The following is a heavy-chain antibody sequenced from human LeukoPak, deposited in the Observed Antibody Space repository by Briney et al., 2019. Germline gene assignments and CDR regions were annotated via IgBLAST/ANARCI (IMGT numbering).Heavy chain of an antibody. CDR2: INSDGSST. J-gene: IGHJ5*02. CDR1: GFTFSSYW. V-gene: IGHV3-74*01. CDR3: ASFRPPHFDWSPGFDP. D-gene: IGHD3-9*01. Sequence: PGGSLRLSCAASGFTFSSYWMHWVRQAPGKGLVWVSRINSDGSSTSYADSVKGRFTISRDNAKNTLYLQMNSLRAEDTAVYYCASFRPPHFDWSPGFDPWGQGTLVTVSS.